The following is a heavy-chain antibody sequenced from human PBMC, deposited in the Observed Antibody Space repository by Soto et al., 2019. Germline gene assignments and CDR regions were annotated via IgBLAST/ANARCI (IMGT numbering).Heavy chain of an antibody. J-gene: IGHJ3*02. CDR2: IRSKANSYAT. CDR1: GFTFSGSA. CDR3: TTPYSSSSGDAFDI. Sequence: GGSLRLSCAASGFTFSGSAMHWVRQASGKGLEWVGRIRSKANSYATAYAASVKGRFTISRDDSKNTAYLQMNSRKTEDTAVYYCTTPYSSSSGDAFDIWGQGTMFTVSS. V-gene: IGHV3-73*01. D-gene: IGHD6-6*01.